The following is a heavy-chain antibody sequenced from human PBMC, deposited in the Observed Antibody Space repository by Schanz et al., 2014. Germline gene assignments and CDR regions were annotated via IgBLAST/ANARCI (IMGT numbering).Heavy chain of an antibody. J-gene: IGHJ3*02. V-gene: IGHV3-66*01. Sequence: DVQLVESGGGLVQSGGSLRLSCAASGFNFGDYYMTWVRQAPGKGLEWVSVIYSGGSTYYADSVKGRFTISRDNSKNTLYLQMNSLRAEDTALYYCASERGYSYGYGAFDIWGQGTMVTVSS. CDR1: GFNFGDYY. D-gene: IGHD5-18*01. CDR2: IYSGGST. CDR3: ASERGYSYGYGAFDI.